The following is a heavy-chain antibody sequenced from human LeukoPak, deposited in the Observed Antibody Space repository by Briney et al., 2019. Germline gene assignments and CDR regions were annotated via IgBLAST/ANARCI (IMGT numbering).Heavy chain of an antibody. J-gene: IGHJ5*02. CDR3: AIWFGELSSPNWFDP. V-gene: IGHV1-2*02. CDR2: INPNSGGT. CDR1: GYTFTGYY. D-gene: IGHD3-10*01. Sequence: GASVKVSCKASGYTFTGYYMHWVRLAPGQGLEWMGWINPNSGGTNYAQKFQGRVTMTRDTSISTAYMELSRLRSDDTAVYYCAIWFGELSSPNWFDPWGQGTLVTVSS.